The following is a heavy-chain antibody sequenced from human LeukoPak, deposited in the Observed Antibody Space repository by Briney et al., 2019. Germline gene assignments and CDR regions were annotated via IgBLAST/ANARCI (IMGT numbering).Heavy chain of an antibody. V-gene: IGHV1-18*04. J-gene: IGHJ4*02. CDR3: AGGYGSGSYLAY. CDR2: ISAYNGNT. Sequence: GASVKVSCKASGYTFTDYYMHWVRQAPGQGLEWMGWISAYNGNTNYAQKLQGRVTMTTDTSTSTAYMELRSLRSDDTAVYYCAGGYGSGSYLAYWGQGTLVTVSS. CDR1: GYTFTDYY. D-gene: IGHD3-10*01.